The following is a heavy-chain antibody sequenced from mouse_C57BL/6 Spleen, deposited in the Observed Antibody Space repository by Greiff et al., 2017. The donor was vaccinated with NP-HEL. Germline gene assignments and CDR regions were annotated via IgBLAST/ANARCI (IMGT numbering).Heavy chain of an antibody. J-gene: IGHJ2*01. D-gene: IGHD1-1*01. Sequence: EVQLVESGGGLVKPGGSLKLSCAASGFTFSSYTMSWVRQTPEKRLAWVATISGGGGNTYYPDSVKGRFTISRDKAKNTLYLQMSSLRSEDTALYYCARGGSSYFDYWGQGTTLTVSS. CDR2: ISGGGGNT. V-gene: IGHV5-9*01. CDR3: ARGGSSYFDY. CDR1: GFTFSSYT.